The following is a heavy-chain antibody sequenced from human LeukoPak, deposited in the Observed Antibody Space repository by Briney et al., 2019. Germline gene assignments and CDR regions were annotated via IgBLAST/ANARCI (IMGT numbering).Heavy chain of an antibody. V-gene: IGHV4-39*01. D-gene: IGHD3-22*01. J-gene: IGHJ3*02. CDR1: GGSISSGSYY. Sequence: SETLSLTCTVSGGSISSGSYYWGWIRQPPGKGLEWIGSIYYSGSTYYNPSLKSRVTISVDTSKNQFSLKLSSVTAADTAVYYCARQVTMIVVVISDDAFDIWGQGTMVTVSS. CDR3: ARQVTMIVVVISDDAFDI. CDR2: IYYSGST.